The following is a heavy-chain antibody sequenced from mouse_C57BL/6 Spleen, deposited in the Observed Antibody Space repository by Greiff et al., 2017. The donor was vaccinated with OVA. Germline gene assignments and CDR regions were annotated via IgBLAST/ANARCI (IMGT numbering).Heavy chain of an antibody. D-gene: IGHD1-1*01. Sequence: EVQGVQSGGGLVKPGGSLKLSCAASGFTFTDYGMHWVRQAPEQGLEWVAYISSGSSTIYYADTVKGRFTISGENAKNTLFLLMTSLRSDDTAMYYCARRAYGSSLDDWGQGTTLTVAS. J-gene: IGHJ2*01. CDR3: ARRAYGSSLDD. V-gene: IGHV5-17*01. CDR2: ISSGSSTI. CDR1: GFTFTDYG.